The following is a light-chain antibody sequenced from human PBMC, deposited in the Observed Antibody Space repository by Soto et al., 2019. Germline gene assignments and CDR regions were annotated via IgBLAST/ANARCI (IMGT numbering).Light chain of an antibody. CDR1: SSDVGSYNR. CDR2: EVS. J-gene: IGLJ2*01. Sequence: QSVLTQPPSVSGSPVQSVTMSCTGTSSDVGSYNRVSWYQQPPGTAPKLMIYEVSNRPSGVPDRFSGSKSGNTASLTISGLQAEYEADYYCSSYTSSSTFVFGGGTQLTVL. CDR3: SSYTSSSTFV. V-gene: IGLV2-18*02.